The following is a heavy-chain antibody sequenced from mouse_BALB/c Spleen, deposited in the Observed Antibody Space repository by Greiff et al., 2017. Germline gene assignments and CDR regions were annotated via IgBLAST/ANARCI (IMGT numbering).Heavy chain of an antibody. CDR2: ISYDGSN. CDR1: GYSITSGYY. J-gene: IGHJ4*01. V-gene: IGHV3-6*02. CDR3: ARDLNYAMDY. Sequence: EVKLQESGPGLVKPSQSLSLTCSVTGYSITSGYYWNWIRQFPGNKLEWMGYISYDGSNNYNPSLKNRISITRDTSKNQFFLKLNSVTTEDTATDYCARDLNYAMDYWGQGTSVTVSS.